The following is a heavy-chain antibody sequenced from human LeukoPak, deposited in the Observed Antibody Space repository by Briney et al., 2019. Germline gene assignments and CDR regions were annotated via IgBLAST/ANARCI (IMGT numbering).Heavy chain of an antibody. Sequence: PGGSLRLSCAASGFTVSSNYMSWVRQAPGKGLEWVSVIYSGGSTYYADSVKGRFTISRDNSKNTLYLQMNSLRAEDTAVYYCARDNRYNWNGYYYMDVWGKGTTVTVSS. D-gene: IGHD1-1*01. J-gene: IGHJ6*03. V-gene: IGHV3-53*01. CDR1: GFTVSSNY. CDR2: IYSGGST. CDR3: ARDNRYNWNGYYYMDV.